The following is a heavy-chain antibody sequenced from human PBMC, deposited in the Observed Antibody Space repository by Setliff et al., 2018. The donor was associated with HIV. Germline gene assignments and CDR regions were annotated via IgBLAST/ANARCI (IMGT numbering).Heavy chain of an antibody. V-gene: IGHV3-53*05. CDR3: ARTRYDYVWGSYRLDAFDI. D-gene: IGHD3-16*02. J-gene: IGHJ3*02. CDR1: GFTVSSNY. CDR2: INGGTTT. Sequence: PGGSLRLSCAASGFTVSSNYMSWVRQAPGKGLEWVSVINGGTTTYYADSVKGRFTISRDNSKNTLYLQMNSLRAEDTAVYYCARTRYDYVWGSYRLDAFDIWGQGTMVTVSS.